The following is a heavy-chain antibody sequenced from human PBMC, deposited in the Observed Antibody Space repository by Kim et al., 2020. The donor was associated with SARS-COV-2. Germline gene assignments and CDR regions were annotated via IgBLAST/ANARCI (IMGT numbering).Heavy chain of an antibody. V-gene: IGHV4-34*01. D-gene: IGHD3-10*01. CDR1: GGSFSGYY. CDR3: ARGRGILWFGAPLDY. CDR2: INHSGST. Sequence: SETLSLTCAVYGGSFSGYYWSWIRQPPGKGLEWIGEINHSGSTNYNPSLKSRVTISVDTSKNQFSLKLSSVTAADTAVYYCARGRGILWFGAPLDYWGQGTLVTVSS. J-gene: IGHJ4*02.